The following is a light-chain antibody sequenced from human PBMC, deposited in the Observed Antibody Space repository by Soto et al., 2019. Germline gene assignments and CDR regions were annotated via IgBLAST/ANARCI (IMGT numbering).Light chain of an antibody. CDR3: CSFAGSFSYV. J-gene: IGLJ1*01. CDR2: DVT. Sequence: QSALTQPRSVSGSPGQSVTISCTETSSDVGRYDYVSWYQQHPGKAPKLIIYDVTERPAGVPDRFSGSKSGNTASLTISGLQAEDEADYSCCSFAGSFSYVFGGGTKVTVL. V-gene: IGLV2-11*01. CDR1: SSDVGRYDY.